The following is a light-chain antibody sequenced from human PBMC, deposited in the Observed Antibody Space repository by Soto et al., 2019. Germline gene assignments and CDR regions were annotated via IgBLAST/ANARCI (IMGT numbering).Light chain of an antibody. CDR2: GAS. V-gene: IGKV3-20*01. CDR1: QSISSTY. Sequence: EIVLTQSPGTLSLSPGERATLSCRASQSISSTYLAWYQQKPGQAPRLLISGASSRATGIPDRFSGSGSGTDFTLSISRLEPEDFAVYYCQQYGSSPWTFGQGTKVEIK. CDR3: QQYGSSPWT. J-gene: IGKJ1*01.